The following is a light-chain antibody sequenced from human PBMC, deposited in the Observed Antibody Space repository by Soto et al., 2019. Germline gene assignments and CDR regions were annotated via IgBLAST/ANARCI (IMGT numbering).Light chain of an antibody. CDR1: QSISTY. CDR3: QQTYSRVLS. Sequence: DIQMTQSPSSLSASAGDRVTITCRASQSISTYLNWLQQKPGKAPEVLISATSTLQSGVPARFSGSGSGTDFTLTISSLQPEDVATYYCQQTYSRVLSFGGGTKVEIK. V-gene: IGKV1-39*01. J-gene: IGKJ4*01. CDR2: ATS.